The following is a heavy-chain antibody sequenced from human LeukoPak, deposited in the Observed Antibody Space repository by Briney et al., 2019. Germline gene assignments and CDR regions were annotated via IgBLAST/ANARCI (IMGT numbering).Heavy chain of an antibody. J-gene: IGHJ4*02. CDR2: ISGYNGNT. CDR1: GYAFSSYG. V-gene: IGHV1-18*01. D-gene: IGHD5/OR15-5a*01. Sequence: GASVKVSCKASGYAFSSYGISWVREAPGQGLEWMGWISGYNGNTNYAQKLQCRVTMTTDTSTTTAYMELRSLRYDATAVYYCARDWHSVSSTREIYFDYWGQGTLVTVSS. CDR3: ARDWHSVSSTREIYFDY.